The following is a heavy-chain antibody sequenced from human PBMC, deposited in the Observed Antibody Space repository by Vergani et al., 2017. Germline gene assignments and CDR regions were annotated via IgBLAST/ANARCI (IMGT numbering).Heavy chain of an antibody. D-gene: IGHD2-8*01. J-gene: IGHJ6*02. CDR3: ARVHTDTNGYLYYYYCMDV. CDR1: GGSFTSYH. CDR2: IDHTGRP. V-gene: IGHV4-34*01. Sequence: QVQLQQWGGGLLKPSETLSLTCVVNGGSFTSYHWTWIRPSPGEGLEWVGDIDHTGRPDFNPYIKSRLTMSVDKSRNQFSLTLNSVPATDTSIYFCARVHTDTNGYLYYYYCMDVWGQGTAVTVS.